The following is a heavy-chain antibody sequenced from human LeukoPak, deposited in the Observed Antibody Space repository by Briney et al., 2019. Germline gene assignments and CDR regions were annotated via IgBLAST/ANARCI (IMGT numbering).Heavy chain of an antibody. V-gene: IGHV3-23*01. Sequence: PGGALRLSCAASGFTLSSYAMSWGRPAPGKGLGWVSAISGSGGSTYYADSVKGRFTISRDNSKNTLYLQMNSLRAEDTAVYYCAKDQSLFDDFWSGYYYYWGQGTLVTVSS. J-gene: IGHJ4*02. CDR2: ISGSGGST. D-gene: IGHD3-3*01. CDR1: GFTLSSYA. CDR3: AKDQSLFDDFWSGYYYY.